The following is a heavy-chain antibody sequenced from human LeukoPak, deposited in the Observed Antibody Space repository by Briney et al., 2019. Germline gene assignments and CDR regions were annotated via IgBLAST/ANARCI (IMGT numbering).Heavy chain of an antibody. CDR2: IYYSGST. J-gene: IGHJ5*02. Sequence: PSETLSLTCTVSGGSISSYYWSWIRQPPGKGLEWIGYIYYSGSTNYNPSLKSRVTISVDTSKNQFSLKLSSVTAADPAVYYCAIDGYDYGRSGYYNFLWFVPWGQGALVTVSS. CDR1: GGSISSYY. CDR3: AIDGYDYGRSGYYNFLWFVP. V-gene: IGHV4-59*01. D-gene: IGHD3-22*01.